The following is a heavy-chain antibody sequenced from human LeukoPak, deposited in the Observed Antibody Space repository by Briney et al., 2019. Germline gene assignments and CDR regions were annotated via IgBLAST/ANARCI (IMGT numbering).Heavy chain of an antibody. CDR3: AKEKLPSGYSFLTDY. V-gene: IGHV3-21*01. CDR1: GFTFSDYS. Sequence: RAGGSLRLSCTASGFTFSDYSMNWVRQAPGQGLDWVSSISSRSAYISYADSVKGRFTISRDNAKNSLYLEMNSLRPEDTAVYYCAKEKLPSGYSFLTDYWGQGTLVTVSS. CDR2: ISSRSAYI. D-gene: IGHD5-18*01. J-gene: IGHJ4*02.